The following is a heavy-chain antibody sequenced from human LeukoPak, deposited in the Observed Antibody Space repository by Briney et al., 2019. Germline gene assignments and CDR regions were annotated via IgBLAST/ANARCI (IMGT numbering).Heavy chain of an antibody. J-gene: IGHJ4*02. V-gene: IGHV1-18*01. CDR3: ARSDGYCSSTSCSKPFDY. Sequence: ASVKVSCKASGYTLTSYGISWVLQAPGQGLEWMGWISAYNGNTNYAQKLQGRVTMTTDTSTSTAYMELRSLRSDDTAVYYCARSDGYCSSTSCSKPFDYWGQGTLVTDSS. CDR2: ISAYNGNT. D-gene: IGHD2-2*01. CDR1: GYTLTSYG.